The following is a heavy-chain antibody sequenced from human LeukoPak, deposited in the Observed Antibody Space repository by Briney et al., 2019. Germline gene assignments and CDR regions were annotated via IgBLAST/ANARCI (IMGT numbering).Heavy chain of an antibody. CDR2: ISYDGSNK. Sequence: PGGSLRLPCAASGFTFSSYGMHWVRQAPGKGLEWVAVISYDGSNKYYADSVKGRFTISRDNSKNTLYLQMNSLRAEDTAVYYCAKDGDCSSTSCYGDYYYGMDVWGKGTTVTVPS. V-gene: IGHV3-30*18. D-gene: IGHD2-2*01. CDR3: AKDGDCSSTSCYGDYYYGMDV. J-gene: IGHJ6*04. CDR1: GFTFSSYG.